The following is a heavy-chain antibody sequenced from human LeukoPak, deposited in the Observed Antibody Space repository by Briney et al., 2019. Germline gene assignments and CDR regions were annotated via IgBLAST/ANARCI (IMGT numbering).Heavy chain of an antibody. Sequence: PSETLSLTCAVYGGSFSGYYWSWIRQPPGKGLEWIGEINHSGSTNYNPSLKSRVTISVDTPKNQFSLKLSSVTAADTAVYYCASATLEWLLYYWGQGTLVTVSS. CDR3: ASATLEWLLYY. V-gene: IGHV4-34*01. D-gene: IGHD3-3*01. CDR1: GGSFSGYY. CDR2: INHSGST. J-gene: IGHJ4*02.